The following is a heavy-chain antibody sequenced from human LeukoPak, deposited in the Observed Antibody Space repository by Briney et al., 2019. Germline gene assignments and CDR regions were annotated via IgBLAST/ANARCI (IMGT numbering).Heavy chain of an antibody. D-gene: IGHD7-27*01. CDR1: GFTVSSNY. CDR2: IYSGGST. CDR3: ASGDKGLYYFDY. Sequence: GGSLRLSCAASGFTVSSNYMSWVRQAPGKGLEWVSVIYSGGSTYYADSVKGRFTISRDNSKNTLYPQMNSLRAEDTAVYYCASGDKGLYYFDYWGQGTLVTVSS. J-gene: IGHJ4*02. V-gene: IGHV3-53*01.